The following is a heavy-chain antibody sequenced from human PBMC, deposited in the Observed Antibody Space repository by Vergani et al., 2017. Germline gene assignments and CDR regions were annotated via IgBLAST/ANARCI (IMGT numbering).Heavy chain of an antibody. J-gene: IGHJ4*02. V-gene: IGHV1-69*02. CDR1: GRTFSSYT. Sequence: QVQLVQSGAEVKKPGSSVKVPCKASGRTFSSYTISWVRQAPGQGLEWMGRIIPILGIANYAQKFQGIVTITADKSTSTAYMELSSLRSEETAVYYCARSRETTVVTPAYWGQGTLVTVSS. D-gene: IGHD4-23*01. CDR3: ARSRETTVVTPAY. CDR2: IIPILGIA.